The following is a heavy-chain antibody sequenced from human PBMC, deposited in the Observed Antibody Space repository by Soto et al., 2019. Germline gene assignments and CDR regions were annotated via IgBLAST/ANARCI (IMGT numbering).Heavy chain of an antibody. CDR3: AKVVRFLEWFPPVGMDV. D-gene: IGHD3-3*01. J-gene: IGHJ6*02. CDR1: GFTFSSYA. V-gene: IGHV3-23*01. CDR2: ISGSGGST. Sequence: GGSLRLSCAASGFTFSSYAMSWVRQAPGKGLEWVSAISGSGGSTYYADSVKGRFTISRDNSKNTLYLQMNSLRAEDTAVYYCAKVVRFLEWFPPVGMDVWGQGTTVTVSS.